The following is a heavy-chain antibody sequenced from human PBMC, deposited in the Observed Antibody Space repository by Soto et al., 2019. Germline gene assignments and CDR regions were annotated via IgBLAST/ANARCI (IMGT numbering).Heavy chain of an antibody. Sequence: ASVKVSCKASGFSFTGYYIHWLRQAPGQGLEWMGWINAHSGGTKYAQKFQGRVTLTRDTSIATAYLTLTSLTSDDTALYYCAKDLTRQLAYWLDPWGQGTQVTVSS. CDR1: GFSFTGYY. J-gene: IGHJ5*02. V-gene: IGHV1-2*02. CDR3: AKDLTRQLAYWLDP. D-gene: IGHD6-6*01. CDR2: INAHSGGT.